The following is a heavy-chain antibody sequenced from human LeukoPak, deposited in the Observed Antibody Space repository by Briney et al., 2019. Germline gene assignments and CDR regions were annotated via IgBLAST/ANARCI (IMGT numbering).Heavy chain of an antibody. CDR2: ISGSGGST. CDR3: AKEESAAIHYFDY. D-gene: IGHD2-2*02. Sequence: GGSLRLSCGASGFTFSSYDMSWVRQAPGKGLEWVSAISGSGGSTYYADSVKSLFTISRDNSKNTLYLQMNSLRAEDTAVYYCAKEESAAIHYFDYWGQGTLVTVSA. CDR1: GFTFSSYD. V-gene: IGHV3-23*01. J-gene: IGHJ4*02.